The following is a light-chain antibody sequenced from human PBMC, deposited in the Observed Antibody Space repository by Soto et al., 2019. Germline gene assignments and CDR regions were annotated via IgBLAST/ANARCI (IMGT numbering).Light chain of an antibody. CDR1: QSVLYSSNNKNY. CDR3: QQYYSTPPT. Sequence: DIVMTQSPDSLAVSLGERATINCKSSQSVLYSSNNKNYLAWYQQKPGQPPKLLIYWASTRESGVPDRFSGSGSWTDFTITISSLQAEDVAVYYCQQYYSTPPTVGPGTKVDIK. V-gene: IGKV4-1*01. J-gene: IGKJ3*01. CDR2: WAS.